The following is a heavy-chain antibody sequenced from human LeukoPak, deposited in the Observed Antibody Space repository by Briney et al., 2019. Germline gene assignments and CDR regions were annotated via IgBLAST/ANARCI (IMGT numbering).Heavy chain of an antibody. CDR1: GGSMRSSGYY. D-gene: IGHD2-2*02. CDR2: ISYSGST. CDR3: YTTSGGRPH. Sequence: SGTLSLTCTVSGGSMRSSGYYWGWIRQPPGMGLEWIGSISYSGSTNFNPSLKSRVTILEDTSKNQFSLKLSSVTAADTAVYYCYTTSGGRPHWGQGTLVTVSS. J-gene: IGHJ4*02. V-gene: IGHV4-39*01.